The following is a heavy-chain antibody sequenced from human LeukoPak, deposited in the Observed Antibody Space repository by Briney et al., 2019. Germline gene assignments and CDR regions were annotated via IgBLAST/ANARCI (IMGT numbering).Heavy chain of an antibody. CDR3: ARVHMIVVVTDAFDI. V-gene: IGHV1-2*02. CDR1: GYTFTSYG. J-gene: IGHJ3*02. Sequence: ASVKVSCKASGYTFTSYGISWVRQAPGQGLEWMGWINPNSGGTNYAQKFQGRVTMTRDTSISTAYMELSRLRSDDTAVYYCARVHMIVVVTDAFDIWGQGTMVTVSS. D-gene: IGHD3-22*01. CDR2: INPNSGGT.